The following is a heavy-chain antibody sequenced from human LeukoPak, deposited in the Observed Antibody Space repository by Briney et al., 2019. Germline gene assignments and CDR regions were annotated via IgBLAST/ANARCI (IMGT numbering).Heavy chain of an antibody. D-gene: IGHD3-16*01. CDR2: INPNSGGT. Sequence: GASVKLSCKASGYTFTGYYMHWVRQAPGQGLEWMGWINPNSGGTTYAQKFQGRVTMTRDTSISTAYRELSRLRSDDTAVYYCARGAERGMDWFDRWGQGTLVTVSS. CDR1: GYTFTGYY. J-gene: IGHJ5*02. CDR3: ARGAERGMDWFDR. V-gene: IGHV1-2*02.